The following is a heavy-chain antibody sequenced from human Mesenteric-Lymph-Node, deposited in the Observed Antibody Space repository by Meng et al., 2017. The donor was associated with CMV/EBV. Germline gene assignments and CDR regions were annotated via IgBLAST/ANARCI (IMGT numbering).Heavy chain of an antibody. CDR3: VRYYGAGSYFGDS. V-gene: IGHV3-53*01. D-gene: IGHD3-10*01. CDR2: IFGDGTT. CDR1: GLSVSRNY. Sequence: GESLMISCAASGLSVSRNYMSWVRQAPGKGLEWVSVIFGDGTTYYAGSVRGRFTISRDNSKDTVYLQMNSLRAEDTAVYYCVRYYGAGSYFGDSWGQGTQVTVSS. J-gene: IGHJ4*02.